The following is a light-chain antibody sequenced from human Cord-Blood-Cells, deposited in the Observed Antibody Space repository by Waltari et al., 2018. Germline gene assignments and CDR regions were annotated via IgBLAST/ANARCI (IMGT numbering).Light chain of an antibody. CDR3: QQRRNWPPWT. CDR1: QSVSSY. Sequence: EIVLTQSPATLSLSPGERATLSCRASQSVSSYLAWYQQKPGQAPRLLIYDASNRATGIPARFSGSGSGTDFTLTNSSLEPEDFAVYYCQQRRNWPPWTFGQGTKVEIK. V-gene: IGKV3-11*01. CDR2: DAS. J-gene: IGKJ1*01.